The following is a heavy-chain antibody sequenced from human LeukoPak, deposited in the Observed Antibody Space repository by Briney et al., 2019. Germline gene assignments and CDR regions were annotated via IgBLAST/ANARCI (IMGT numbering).Heavy chain of an antibody. CDR3: ASTQLYYDILTGYRDAFDI. CDR1: GYSFTSYW. J-gene: IGHJ3*02. CDR2: IYPGDSDT. Sequence: GESLKISCKGSGYSFTSYWFGWVRQMPGKGLEWMGIIYPGDSDTRYSPSFQGQVTISADKSISTAYLQWSSLKASDTAMYYCASTQLYYDILTGYRDAFDIWGQGTMVTVSS. D-gene: IGHD3-9*01. V-gene: IGHV5-51*01.